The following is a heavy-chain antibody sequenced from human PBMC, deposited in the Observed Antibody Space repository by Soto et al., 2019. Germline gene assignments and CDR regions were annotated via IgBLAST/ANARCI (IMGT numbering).Heavy chain of an antibody. D-gene: IGHD6-19*01. J-gene: IGHJ5*02. Sequence: SGPTLVNPTQTLTLTCIFSGFSLRTSGVGVGWIRQPPGKALEWLGFIYWNDDKRYSPSLKSRLTITKDTYKKQVVLPMTNMDPVDKAPYYCEQSGSSGWYGWFDHWGQGTLGTVSS. CDR2: IYWNDDK. CDR1: GFSLRTSGVG. CDR3: EQSGSSGWYGWFDH. V-gene: IGHV2-5*01.